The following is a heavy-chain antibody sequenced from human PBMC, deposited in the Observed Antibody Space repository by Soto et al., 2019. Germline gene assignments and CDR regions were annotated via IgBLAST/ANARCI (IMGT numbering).Heavy chain of an antibody. V-gene: IGHV1-46*01. CDR1: GYTFTSYC. D-gene: IGHD5-12*01. CDR2: INPSGGST. J-gene: IGHJ6*02. Sequence: ASVKVSCKASGYTFTSYCMHWVRQAPGQGLEWMGIINPSGGSTSYAQKFQGRVTMTRDTSTSTVYMELSSLRSEDTAVYYCASDTTNSGYDSIYYYYGMDVWGQGTTVTVSS. CDR3: ASDTTNSGYDSIYYYYGMDV.